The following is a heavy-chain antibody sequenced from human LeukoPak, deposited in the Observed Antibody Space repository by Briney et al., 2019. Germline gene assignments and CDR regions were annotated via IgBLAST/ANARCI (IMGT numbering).Heavy chain of an antibody. V-gene: IGHV3-30*03. CDR1: GFTFSKYG. J-gene: IGHJ4*02. Sequence: PGGSLRLSCAASGFTFSKYGMHWVRQAPGKGLEWVGVISYDGGEQHYGASVKGRFSISRDDSKSTIYLQMNSLTVEDTAVYYCARDRVLRYFDRRVPGALDYWGQGTLVTVSS. CDR2: ISYDGGEQ. D-gene: IGHD3-9*01. CDR3: ARDRVLRYFDRRVPGALDY.